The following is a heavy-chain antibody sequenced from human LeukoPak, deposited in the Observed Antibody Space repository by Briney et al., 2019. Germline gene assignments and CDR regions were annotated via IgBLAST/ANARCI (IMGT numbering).Heavy chain of an antibody. Sequence: GGSLRLSCAGSGFTFRDAGMSWVRQAPGKGLEWVGRIRSETDGGTTDYAAPVKGRFTISRDDSKSTVYLQMSSLKTEDTAVYFCAHRDKAMVRVDYWGQGTLVTVSS. D-gene: IGHD5-18*01. CDR1: GFTFRDAG. V-gene: IGHV3-15*01. CDR2: IRSETDGGTT. CDR3: AHRDKAMVRVDY. J-gene: IGHJ4*02.